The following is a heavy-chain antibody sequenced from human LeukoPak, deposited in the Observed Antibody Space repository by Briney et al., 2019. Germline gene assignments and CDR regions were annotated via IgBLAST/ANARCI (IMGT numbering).Heavy chain of an antibody. CDR2: ISTYSSNT. V-gene: IGHV1-18*01. CDR3: ARAKGYSGKLLDSFDY. CDR1: GYTFTSYG. Sequence: GASVKASCKASGYTFTSYGISWVRQAPGQGLEWMGWISTYSSNTDYAQKLQGRVTMTTDTSTSTAYMELRSLRSDDTAVYYCARAKGYSGKLLDSFDYWGQGTLVTVSS. D-gene: IGHD3-10*01. J-gene: IGHJ4*02.